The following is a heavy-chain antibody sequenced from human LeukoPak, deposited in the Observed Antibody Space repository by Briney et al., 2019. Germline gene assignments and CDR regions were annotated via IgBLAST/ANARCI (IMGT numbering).Heavy chain of an antibody. J-gene: IGHJ4*02. CDR3: ARGYSYGFFDY. V-gene: IGHV3-11*06. D-gene: IGHD5-18*01. Sequence: GGSLRLSCAASGFTFSDNYMSWIRQAPGKGLEWVSHMSGSSSYTNYADSVKGRFTISRDNAKNTLYLQMNSLRAEDTAVYYCARGYSYGFFDYWGQGTLATVSS. CDR1: GFTFSDNY. CDR2: MSGSSSYT.